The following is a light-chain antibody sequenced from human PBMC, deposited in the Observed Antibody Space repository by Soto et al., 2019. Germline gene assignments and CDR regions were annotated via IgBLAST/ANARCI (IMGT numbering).Light chain of an antibody. CDR2: DVN. V-gene: IGLV2-14*01. J-gene: IGLJ2*01. CDR1: SSDVGCYNY. CDR3: SSYSTSSPLVV. Sequence: QSALTQPASVSGSPGQSITISCIGTSSDVGCYNYVSWYQQSPGTVPKLMIYDVNNRPSGVSNRFSGSKSGNTASLTISGLQAEDEADYYCSSYSTSSPLVVFGGGTKVTVL.